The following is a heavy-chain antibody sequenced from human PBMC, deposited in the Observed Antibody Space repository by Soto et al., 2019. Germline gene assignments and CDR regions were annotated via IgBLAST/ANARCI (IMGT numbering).Heavy chain of an antibody. J-gene: IGHJ6*02. Sequence: QVQLVQSGAEVKKPGSSVKVSCRVSGGTISIYVINWVRQAPGQGLEWMGGIIPLFGPAKYAQKFQGRVTITADESTNTAYMDLSRLRSEDTAMYYCARGYSGSQWWVGMDVWGQGTTVTVSS. CDR2: IIPLFGPA. D-gene: IGHD1-26*01. V-gene: IGHV1-69*12. CDR1: GGTISIYV. CDR3: ARGYSGSQWWVGMDV.